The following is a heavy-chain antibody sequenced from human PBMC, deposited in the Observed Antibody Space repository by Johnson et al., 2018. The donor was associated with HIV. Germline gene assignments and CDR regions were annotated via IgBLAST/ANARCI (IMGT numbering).Heavy chain of an antibody. D-gene: IGHD2-2*02. V-gene: IGHV3-48*04. CDR3: VSVVRMPYTAGWKAFDM. CDR2: ISSSGSTI. J-gene: IGHJ3*02. Sequence: VQLVESGGGVVQPGGSLRLSCAASGFTFSSYGMHWVRQAPGKGLEWVSYISSSGSTIYYAASVKGRFTISRDNPKNSLFLQMNSLRAEDTAVYYCVSVVRMPYTAGWKAFDMWGQGTLVSVSS. CDR1: GFTFSSYG.